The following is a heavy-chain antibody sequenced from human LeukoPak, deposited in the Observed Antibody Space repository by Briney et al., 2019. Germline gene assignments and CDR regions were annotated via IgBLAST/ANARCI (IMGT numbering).Heavy chain of an antibody. CDR1: GGSISSGGHF. V-gene: IGHV4-31*03. Sequence: PSQTLSLTCTVSGGSISSGGHFWSWIRQHPGQGLEWIGYIYYRGNAYYNPSLKSRTTMSVDTSMNQFSLKVTSVTAADTAVYYCARWDWSSNYHYATDVWGQGTSVTVSS. D-gene: IGHD3/OR15-3a*01. CDR3: ARWDWSSNYHYATDV. J-gene: IGHJ6*02. CDR2: IYYRGNA.